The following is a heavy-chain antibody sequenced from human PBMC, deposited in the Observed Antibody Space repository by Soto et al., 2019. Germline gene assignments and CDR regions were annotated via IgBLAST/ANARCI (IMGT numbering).Heavy chain of an antibody. CDR1: GFTFSSCA. J-gene: IGHJ4*02. D-gene: IGHD1-7*01. CDR3: AKDRWNYDYFDF. V-gene: IGHV3-23*01. Sequence: GGSLRLSCAASGFTFSSCAMNWVRQAPGKGLEWVSTISGSGESTYYADSVKGRFTISGDNSKSTLYLQMNSLRAEDTAVYYCAKDRWNYDYFDFWGQGTLVTVSS. CDR2: ISGSGEST.